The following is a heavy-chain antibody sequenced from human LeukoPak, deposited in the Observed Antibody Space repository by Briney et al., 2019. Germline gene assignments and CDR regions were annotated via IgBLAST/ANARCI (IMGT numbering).Heavy chain of an antibody. CDR2: ISAYDSHT. CDR3: VRGDTARAFYHFAY. D-gene: IGHD3-3*02. Sequence: WASVKVSCKASGFPFTSYYINWVRQAPGQGLEWMGWISAYDSHTNYAQSLQGRVTFTTDTSTTTAYMEPRSLRSDDTAVYYCVRGDTARAFYHFAYWGQGTLVTVSS. J-gene: IGHJ4*02. V-gene: IGHV1-18*04. CDR1: GFPFTSYY.